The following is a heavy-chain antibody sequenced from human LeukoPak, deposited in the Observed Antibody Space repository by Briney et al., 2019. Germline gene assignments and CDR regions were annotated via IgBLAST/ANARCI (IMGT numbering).Heavy chain of an antibody. CDR1: GFTFDDYT. D-gene: IGHD6-19*01. V-gene: IGHV3-43*01. CDR2: ITWDGGST. Sequence: PGGSLRLSCAASGFTFDDYTMHWVRQAPGKGLEWVSLITWDGGSTYYADSVKGRFTISRDNSKNSLYLQMNSLRPEDTAFYYCAKDGGHSSVLYYFESWGQGTLVTVSS. CDR3: AKDGGHSSVLYYFES. J-gene: IGHJ4*02.